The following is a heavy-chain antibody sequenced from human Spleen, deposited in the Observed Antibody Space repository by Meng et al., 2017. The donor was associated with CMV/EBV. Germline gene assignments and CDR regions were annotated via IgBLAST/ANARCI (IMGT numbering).Heavy chain of an antibody. CDR2: INPSIGST. V-gene: IGHV1-46*01. D-gene: IGHD3-16*01. Sequence: ASVKVSCKASGYTFTNYFLHWVRQAPGQGLEWMGIINPSIGSTNNAQKFQDRVYMTRDTSTSTVYMELSSLRFEDTAVYYCARERLDNIWGTYDFGPYFDCWGQGRLVTVSS. J-gene: IGHJ4*02. CDR1: GYTFTNYF. CDR3: ARERLDNIWGTYDFGPYFDC.